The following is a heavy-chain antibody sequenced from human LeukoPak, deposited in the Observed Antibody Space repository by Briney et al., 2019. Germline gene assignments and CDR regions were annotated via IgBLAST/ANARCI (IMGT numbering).Heavy chain of an antibody. Sequence: GGSLRLSCEGSAFIFSGHWMNWVRQTPGKGLEWVAVISYDGSNKYYADSVKGRFTISRDNSKNTLYLQMNSLRAEDTAVYYCARLPGQHLDYWGQGTLVTVSS. J-gene: IGHJ4*02. CDR3: ARLPGQHLDY. V-gene: IGHV3-30*03. CDR1: AFIFSGHW. CDR2: ISYDGSNK.